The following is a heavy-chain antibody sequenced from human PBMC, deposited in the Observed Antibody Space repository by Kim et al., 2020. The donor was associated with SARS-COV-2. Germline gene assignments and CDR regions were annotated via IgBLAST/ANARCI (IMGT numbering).Heavy chain of an antibody. CDR1: GFTFSSYS. J-gene: IGHJ3*02. CDR3: ARVLGFGDAFDI. V-gene: IGHV3-21*01. CDR2: ISSSSSYI. Sequence: GGSLRLSCAASGFTFSSYSMNWVRRAPGKGLEWVSSISSSSSYIYYADSVKGRFTISRDNAKNSLYLQMNSLRAEDTAVYYCARVLGFGDAFDIWGQGTMVTVSS. D-gene: IGHD3-10*01.